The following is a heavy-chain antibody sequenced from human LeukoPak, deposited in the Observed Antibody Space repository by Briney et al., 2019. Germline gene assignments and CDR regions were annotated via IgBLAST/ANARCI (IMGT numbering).Heavy chain of an antibody. CDR2: INPSGGST. CDR3: ARANRKSTAEDWFDP. CDR1: GYTFTSYY. J-gene: IGHJ5*02. D-gene: IGHD4/OR15-4a*01. Sequence: EASVKVSCKASGYTFTSYYMHWVRQAPGQGLEWMGIINPSGGSTSYAQKFQGRVTMTRDMSTSTVYMELSSLRPEDTAVYYCARANRKSTAEDWFDPWGQGTLVTVSS. V-gene: IGHV1-46*01.